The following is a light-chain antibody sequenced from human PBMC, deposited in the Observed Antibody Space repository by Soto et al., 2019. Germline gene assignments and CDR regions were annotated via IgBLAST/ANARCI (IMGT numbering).Light chain of an antibody. J-gene: IGKJ1*01. CDR1: QSIDSY. CDR3: QQNQDIPAP. CDR2: VDL. Sequence: DIQMTQSPSSLSASVGDRVTVTCRASQSIDSYLNWYHQRPGQAPKLLIYVDLTLQSGVPSRFSGSGSETHFNLTISSLQPEDFANYYCQQNQDIPAPFGQGTRVERK. V-gene: IGKV1-39*01.